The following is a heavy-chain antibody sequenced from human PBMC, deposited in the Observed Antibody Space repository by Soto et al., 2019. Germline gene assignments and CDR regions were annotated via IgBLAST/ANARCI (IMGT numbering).Heavy chain of an antibody. CDR2: ISAYNGNT. J-gene: IGHJ4*02. CDR3: ARYTYGSGSYYNPYFDY. D-gene: IGHD3-10*01. Sequence: ASVNVSCKASGYTFTSYGISWVRQAPGQGLEWMGWISAYNGNTNYAQKLQGRVTMTTDTSTSTAYMELRSLRSDDTAVYYCARYTYGSGSYYNPYFDYWGQGTLVTVSS. CDR1: GYTFTSYG. V-gene: IGHV1-18*01.